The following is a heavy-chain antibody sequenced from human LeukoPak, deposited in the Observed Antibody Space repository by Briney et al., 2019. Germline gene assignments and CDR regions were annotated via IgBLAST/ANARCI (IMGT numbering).Heavy chain of an antibody. D-gene: IGHD3-10*01. CDR2: INHSGST. Sequence: PSETLSLTCAVYGGSFSGYYWSWIRQPPGKGLEWIGEINHSGSTNYNPSLKSRVTISVDTSKNQFSLKLSSVTAADTAVYYCARHSWHGFGDSNWFDPWGQGTLVTVSS. CDR1: GGSFSGYY. V-gene: IGHV4-34*01. CDR3: ARHSWHGFGDSNWFDP. J-gene: IGHJ5*02.